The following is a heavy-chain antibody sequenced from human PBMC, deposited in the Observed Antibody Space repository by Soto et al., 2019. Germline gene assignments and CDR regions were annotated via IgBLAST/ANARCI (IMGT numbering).Heavy chain of an antibody. CDR1: GFTFNSYS. CDR2: ISSSSTTK. D-gene: IGHD4-17*01. CDR3: ARVTAGDFHFDF. Sequence: GGSLRLSCAASGFTFNSYSMNWVRQAPGKGLEWVSYISSSSTTKYYTDSVKGRFTISRDNAKNSLYLQMTSLRAEDSALYYCARVTAGDFHFDFWGQGTPVTVSS. V-gene: IGHV3-48*01. J-gene: IGHJ4*02.